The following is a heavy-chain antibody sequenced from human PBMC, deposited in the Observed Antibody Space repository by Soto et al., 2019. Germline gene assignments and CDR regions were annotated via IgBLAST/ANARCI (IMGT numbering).Heavy chain of an antibody. CDR1: GFTFSSYE. CDR2: ISSSGSTI. Sequence: PGGSLRLSCAASGFTFSSYEMNWVRQAPGKGLEWVSYISSSGSTIYYADSVKGRFTISRDNAKNSLYLQMNSLRAEDTAVYYCARAFRDGYDLVCAFDIWGQGTMVTVS. V-gene: IGHV3-48*03. CDR3: ARAFRDGYDLVCAFDI. J-gene: IGHJ3*02. D-gene: IGHD5-12*01.